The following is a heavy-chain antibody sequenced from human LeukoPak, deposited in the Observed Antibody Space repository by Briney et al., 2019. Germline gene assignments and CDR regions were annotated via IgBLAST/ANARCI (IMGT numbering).Heavy chain of an antibody. CDR1: GISLSNYA. V-gene: IGHV3-23*01. D-gene: IGHD3-10*01. CDR2: ISERGGST. J-gene: IGHJ4*02. Sequence: GGSLRLSCVVSGISLSNYAMSWVRQAPGKGLEWVSYISERGGSTAYADSVKGRFTISRDNSLNTLYLQMSSLRAEDTAVYFCAKRGIVIRGILVVGYHQEAYHYDYWGQGVLVTVSS. CDR3: AKRGIVIRGILVVGYHQEAYHYDY.